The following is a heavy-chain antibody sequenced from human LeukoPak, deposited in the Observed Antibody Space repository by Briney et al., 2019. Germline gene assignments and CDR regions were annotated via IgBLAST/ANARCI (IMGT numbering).Heavy chain of an antibody. CDR3: AKHGNIVVVTAFNY. CDR2: ISGGGSST. D-gene: IGHD2-21*02. CDR1: GFTFSSYA. J-gene: IGHJ4*02. V-gene: IGHV3-23*01. Sequence: GVLRLSCAASGFTFSSYAMSWVRQAPGKGLEWVSAISGGGSSTYYADSVKGRFTISRDNSKNTLSLQMNSLRAEDTAVYYCAKHGNIVVVTAFNYWGQGTLVTVSS.